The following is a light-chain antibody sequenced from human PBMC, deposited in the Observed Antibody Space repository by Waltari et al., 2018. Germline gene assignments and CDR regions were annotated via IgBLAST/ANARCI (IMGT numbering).Light chain of an antibody. V-gene: IGKV3-20*01. Sequence: EIVLTQSPGTLSLSPGERATLSCRASQSVSSRSLAWYQQKPGQAPRLLIYGASNRITGIPDRFSGSGSGTDFTLTINRLEPEDFALYYCQQYGSSPGTFGQGTKVEIK. CDR2: GAS. J-gene: IGKJ1*01. CDR1: QSVSSRS. CDR3: QQYGSSPGT.